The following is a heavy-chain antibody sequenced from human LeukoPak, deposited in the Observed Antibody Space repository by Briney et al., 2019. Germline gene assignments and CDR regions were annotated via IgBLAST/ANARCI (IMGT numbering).Heavy chain of an antibody. CDR1: GFAFSNYG. V-gene: IGHV3-48*02. CDR3: VTAAVAGTVY. J-gene: IGHJ4*02. CDR2: ISRSSTTI. Sequence: PGGSLRLSCAASGFAFSNYGMNWVCQAPGKGLEWVSHISRSSTTIYYADSVKGRFTISRDNAKNSLYLQMNSLRDEDTAVYYCVTAAVAGTVYWGQGTLVTVSS. D-gene: IGHD6-19*01.